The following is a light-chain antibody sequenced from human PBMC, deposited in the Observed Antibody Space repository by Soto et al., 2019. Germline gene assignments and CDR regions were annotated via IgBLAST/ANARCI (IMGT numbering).Light chain of an antibody. CDR2: AAS. Sequence: DIQMTPSPSSVSASVGDRVTITCLASQGISRWLTWYQQKPGKAPKLLIYAASSLQSGVPSRFSGSGSGTDFTLTISSLQPEDFATYYCQQANSLPITFGQGTRREIK. J-gene: IGKJ5*01. CDR3: QQANSLPIT. V-gene: IGKV1D-12*01. CDR1: QGISRW.